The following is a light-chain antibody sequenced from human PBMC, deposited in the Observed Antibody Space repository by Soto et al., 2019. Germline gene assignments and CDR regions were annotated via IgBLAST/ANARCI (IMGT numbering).Light chain of an antibody. CDR1: NIETKT. CDR2: DDR. CDR3: QVCDSVTSLRI. V-gene: IGLV3-21*02. Sequence: SYELTQPPSVSVAPGQTASLACGGDNIETKTVHWYQQRPGQAPVLVVYDDRDRPSGIPERFSGSKSEHTATLDISRVGAGDEADYYCQVCDSVTSLRIFGGGTELTV. J-gene: IGLJ2*01.